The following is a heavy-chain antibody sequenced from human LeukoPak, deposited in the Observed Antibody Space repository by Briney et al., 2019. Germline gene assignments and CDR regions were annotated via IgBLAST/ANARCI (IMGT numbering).Heavy chain of an antibody. Sequence: ASVKVSCKVSGYTLTELSMHWVRQAPGKGLEWMGGFDPEEGETIYAQKFQGRVTMTEGTSTDTAFMELSSLRSEDTAVYYCATLPGRGIAATYYFDYWGQGTLVTVSS. V-gene: IGHV1-24*01. CDR3: ATLPGRGIAATYYFDY. J-gene: IGHJ4*02. CDR1: GYTLTELS. CDR2: FDPEEGET. D-gene: IGHD6-13*01.